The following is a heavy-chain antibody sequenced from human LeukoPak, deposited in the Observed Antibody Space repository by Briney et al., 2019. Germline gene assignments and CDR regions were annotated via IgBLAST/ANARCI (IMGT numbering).Heavy chain of an antibody. Sequence: GGSLRLSCAASGFTFSGYWMHWVRQAPGKGLVWVSRIKSDGASTYYADSVKGRFTISRDSAKNALYLQMNSLRAEDTAVYYCARGRGSGYYLEFGYWGQGTLVTVSS. J-gene: IGHJ4*02. V-gene: IGHV3-74*01. CDR3: ARGRGSGYYLEFGY. D-gene: IGHD3-22*01. CDR1: GFTFSGYW. CDR2: IKSDGAST.